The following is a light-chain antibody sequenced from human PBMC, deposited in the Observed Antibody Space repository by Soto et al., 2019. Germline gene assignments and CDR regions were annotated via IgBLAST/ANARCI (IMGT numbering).Light chain of an antibody. J-gene: IGKJ1*01. V-gene: IGKV3-15*01. CDR3: QHYNNWPRT. CDR2: GTS. CDR1: QSVSSN. Sequence: EIVMTQSPATLSVSPGERATLSCRASQSVSSNLAWYQQKPGQAPRLLLYGTSTRATGIPARFSGSRSGTEFTLTISSLQSEDFAVYYCQHYNNWPRTFGQGTKVAIK.